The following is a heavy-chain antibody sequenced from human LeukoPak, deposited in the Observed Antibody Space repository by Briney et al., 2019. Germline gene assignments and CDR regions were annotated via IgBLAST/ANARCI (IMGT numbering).Heavy chain of an antibody. V-gene: IGHV1-69*05. CDR3: ARDTYYYDSRYDY. CDR2: IIPIFGTA. D-gene: IGHD3-22*01. Sequence: SVKVSCKASGYTFTSYGISWVRQAPGQGLEWMGRIIPIFGTANYAQKFQGRVTITTDESTSTAYMELSSLRSEDTAVYYCARDTYYYDSRYDYWGQGTLVTVSS. CDR1: GYTFTSYG. J-gene: IGHJ4*02.